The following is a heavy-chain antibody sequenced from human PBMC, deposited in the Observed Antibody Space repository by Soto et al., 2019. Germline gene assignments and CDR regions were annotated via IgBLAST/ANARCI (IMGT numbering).Heavy chain of an antibody. CDR2: IWYDGSNK. CDR1: GFPFSSYG. V-gene: IGHV3-33*01. CDR3: ASSIN. J-gene: IGHJ4*02. Sequence: ESVGGVVQPGRSLRLSCAASGFPFSSYGMHWVRQAPGKGLDWVAVIWYDGSNKDYAESVKGRFTISRDNSKNTLYLQMNSLRADDTAVYYCASSINWGQGTLVTVSS.